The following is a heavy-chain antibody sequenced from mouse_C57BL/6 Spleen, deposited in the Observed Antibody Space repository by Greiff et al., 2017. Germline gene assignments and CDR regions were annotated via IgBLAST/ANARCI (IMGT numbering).Heavy chain of an antibody. V-gene: IGHV1-39*01. CDR3: ARSGSTMVTTGYYYAMDY. D-gene: IGHD2-2*01. CDR1: GYSFTDYN. CDR2: INPNYGTT. Sequence: VQLQQSGPELVKPGASVKISCKASGYSFTDYNMNWVKQSNGKSLEWIGVINPNYGTTSYNQKFKGKATLTVDQSSSTSYMQLNSLTSEDSAVYYCARSGSTMVTTGYYYAMDYWGQGTSVTVSS. J-gene: IGHJ4*01.